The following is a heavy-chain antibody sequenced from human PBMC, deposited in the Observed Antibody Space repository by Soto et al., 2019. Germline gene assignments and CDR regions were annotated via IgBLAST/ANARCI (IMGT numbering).Heavy chain of an antibody. Sequence: GESLKISCKGSGYNFRTSWIAWVRQMPGKGLEWMGIIYPGDSDTRYNPAFQGQVTISVDESASTAYLQWSSLKASGTATYYCARGRFCTFGACYFYDHWGHGTQVTVSS. V-gene: IGHV5-51*01. J-gene: IGHJ4*01. CDR3: ARGRFCTFGACYFYDH. CDR2: IYPGDSDT. D-gene: IGHD2-8*01. CDR1: GYNFRTSW.